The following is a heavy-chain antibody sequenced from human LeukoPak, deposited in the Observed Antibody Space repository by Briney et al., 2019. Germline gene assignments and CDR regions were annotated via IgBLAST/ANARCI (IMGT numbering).Heavy chain of an antibody. CDR2: ISYDGSNK. CDR1: GFTFSSYA. CDR3: ARVNIVGATSWFDP. D-gene: IGHD1-26*01. Sequence: PGGSLRLSCAASGFTFSSYAVHWVRQAPGKGLEWVAVISYDGSNKYYADSVRGRFTISRDNSKNTLYLQMNSLRAEDTAVYYCARVNIVGATSWFDPWGQGTLVTVSS. J-gene: IGHJ5*02. V-gene: IGHV3-30-3*01.